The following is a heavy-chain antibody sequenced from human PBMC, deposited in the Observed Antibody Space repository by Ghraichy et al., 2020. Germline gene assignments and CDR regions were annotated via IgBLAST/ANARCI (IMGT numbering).Heavy chain of an antibody. J-gene: IGHJ4*02. CDR2: IYYSGST. CDR3: ARGGFGEFTFDY. Sequence: SETLSLTCTVSGGSISSGDYYWSWIRQPPGKGLEWIGYIYYSGSTYYNPSLKSRVTISVDTSKNQFSLKLSSVTAADTAVYYCARGGFGEFTFDYWGQGTLVTVSS. D-gene: IGHD3-10*01. V-gene: IGHV4-30-4*01. CDR1: GGSISSGDYY.